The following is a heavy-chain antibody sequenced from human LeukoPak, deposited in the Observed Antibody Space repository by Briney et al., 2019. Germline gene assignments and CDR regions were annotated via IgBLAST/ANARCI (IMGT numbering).Heavy chain of an antibody. CDR3: VRSGFCSGATCSYQWSLGWFDP. CDR1: GYTFTSYD. CDR2: MNPNSGNT. D-gene: IGHD2-15*01. V-gene: IGHV1-8*01. J-gene: IGHJ5*02. Sequence: ASVKVSCKASGYTFTSYDINWVRQASGQGLEWMGWMNPNSGNTGYAQRFQGRVTMSKDTSITTAYMELRNLRSEDTAIYYCVRSGFCSGATCSYQWSLGWFDPWGRGTLVTVSS.